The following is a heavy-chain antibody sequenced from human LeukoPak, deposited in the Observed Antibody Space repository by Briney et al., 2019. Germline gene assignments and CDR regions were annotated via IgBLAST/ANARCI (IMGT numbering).Heavy chain of an antibody. V-gene: IGHV4-39*01. D-gene: IGHD1-26*01. J-gene: IGHJ4*02. CDR1: GASINSGTYY. CDR2: IYYTGSI. Sequence: SETLSLTCTVSGASINSGTYYWSWIRHRPGKGLEWIGSIYYTGSIYYNPSLSSRVTISVDTSRNQFSLRLTSMTAADTAMYYCARPLATHNALFDFWGQGTLVTVSS. CDR3: ARPLATHNALFDF.